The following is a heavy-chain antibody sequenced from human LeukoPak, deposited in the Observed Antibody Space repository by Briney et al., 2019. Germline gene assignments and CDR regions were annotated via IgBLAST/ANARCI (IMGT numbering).Heavy chain of an antibody. D-gene: IGHD4-17*01. V-gene: IGHV3-23*01. J-gene: IGHJ4*02. CDR1: GFTFSTYA. CDR3: AKETTALTTIDY. CDR2: VSSSGTNT. Sequence: GGSLRLSCAASGFTFSTYAMSWVRQAPGKGLEWVSAVSSSGTNTYYANVVKGRFTISRDNSKNMLYLQMSGLRAEDTAVYYCAKETTALTTIDYWGQGTLVTVSS.